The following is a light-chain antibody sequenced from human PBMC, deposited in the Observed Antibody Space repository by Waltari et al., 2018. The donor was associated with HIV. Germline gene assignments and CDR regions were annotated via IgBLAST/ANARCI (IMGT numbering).Light chain of an antibody. CDR1: SGRIASSY. Sequence: NFMLTQPHSVSESPGKTVGISCTRSSGRIASSYVQWYQQRPGSSPTAVIFEDNQRPSGVPERFSGSIDSSSNSASLTISGLKTEDEADYYCQSYDTTTPVVFGGGTRLTVL. J-gene: IGLJ2*01. V-gene: IGLV6-57*01. CDR3: QSYDTTTPVV. CDR2: EDN.